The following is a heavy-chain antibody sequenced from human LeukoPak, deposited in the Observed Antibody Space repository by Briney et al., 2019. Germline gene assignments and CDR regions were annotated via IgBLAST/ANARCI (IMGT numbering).Heavy chain of an antibody. CDR2: ISYIGST. Sequence: SETLSLTCTVSGGSISTNGDYWGWIRQPPGEGLEWIGSISYIGSTHYNPSLKSRVIISVDTSRNQFSLKLSSVTAADTAVYYCASHSLRLRWPTDLGYWGQGTLVTVSS. V-gene: IGHV4-39*01. CDR3: ASHSLRLRWPTDLGY. D-gene: IGHD4-23*01. J-gene: IGHJ4*02. CDR1: GGSISTNGDY.